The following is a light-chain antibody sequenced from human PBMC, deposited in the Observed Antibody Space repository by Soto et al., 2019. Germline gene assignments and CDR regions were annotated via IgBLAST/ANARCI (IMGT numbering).Light chain of an antibody. CDR1: QSVSKSF. CDR3: LQYGDSFPWT. J-gene: IGKJ1*01. Sequence: GSTQAPGTLSMSPGERVALSCRASQSVSKSFVAWYQQKPGQAPRLLIYGALSRATGIPDRFSGSGYGTDFTLTISRLEPEDFAVYYCLQYGDSFPWTFGQGTNVDIK. V-gene: IGKV3-20*01. CDR2: GAL.